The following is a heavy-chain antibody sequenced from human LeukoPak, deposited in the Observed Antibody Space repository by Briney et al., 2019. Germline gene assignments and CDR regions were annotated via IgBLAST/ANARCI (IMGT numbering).Heavy chain of an antibody. Sequence: PGESLRLSCEGSGYTFSSYAMHWVRQAPGKGLEYVAAISSDGRITYYANFVKGRFTISRDNSKNTLYLQMGSLRTEDMAVYYCARVSGWYWFDQWGQGTLVTVSS. V-gene: IGHV3-64*01. J-gene: IGHJ5*02. CDR2: ISSDGRIT. CDR3: ARVSGWYWFDQ. CDR1: GYTFSSYA. D-gene: IGHD6-19*01.